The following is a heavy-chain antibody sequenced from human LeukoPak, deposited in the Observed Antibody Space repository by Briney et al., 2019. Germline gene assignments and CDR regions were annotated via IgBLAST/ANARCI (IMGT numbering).Heavy chain of an antibody. CDR3: KSGGAAPGSFDY. Sequence: PGGSLRLSCAVSGFTFSRYWMSWMRQAPGKGLEWVANIKYDGSEDYYVDSVKGRFTISRDNAKNTLYLQLNSPRVEDTAAYYCKSGGAAPGSFDYWGQGTLVTVSP. CDR2: IKYDGSED. D-gene: IGHD1-1*01. J-gene: IGHJ4*02. V-gene: IGHV3-7*01. CDR1: GFTFSRYW.